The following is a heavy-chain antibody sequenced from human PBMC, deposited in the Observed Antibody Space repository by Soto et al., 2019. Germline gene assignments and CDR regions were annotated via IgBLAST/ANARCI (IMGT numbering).Heavy chain of an antibody. V-gene: IGHV3-23*01. CDR2: ISGSGGST. CDR3: DGLGTRALDY. J-gene: IGHJ4*02. D-gene: IGHD1-26*01. Sequence: GGSLRLSVESSGLTFSSYAISWVRQAPGKGLEWVSAISGSGGSTYYADSVKGRFTISRDNSKNTLYLQMNSLRAEDTAVYYCDGLGTRALDYWGQGTLVTVSS. CDR1: GLTFSSYA.